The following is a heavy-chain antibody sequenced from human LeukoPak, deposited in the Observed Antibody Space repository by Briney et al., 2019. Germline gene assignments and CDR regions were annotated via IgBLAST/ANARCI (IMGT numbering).Heavy chain of an antibody. J-gene: IGHJ4*02. D-gene: IGHD1-26*01. Sequence: ASVKVSCKASGYTFTSYGVSWVRQAPGQGLEWMGWISAYNGNTNYAQKLQGRVTMTTDTSTSTAYMEPRSLRSDDTAVYYCAREDPISGSYGYWGQGTLVTVSS. CDR1: GYTFTSYG. CDR3: AREDPISGSYGY. CDR2: ISAYNGNT. V-gene: IGHV1-18*01.